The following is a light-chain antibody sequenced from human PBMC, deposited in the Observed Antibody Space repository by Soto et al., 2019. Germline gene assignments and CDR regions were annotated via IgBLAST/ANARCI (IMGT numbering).Light chain of an antibody. CDR3: QAWDSSAHVV. CDR2: QAN. Sequence: SSELTQPPSVSVSPGQPATITCSGDNLGSKYVCWYQQKPGQSPALVIYQANKRPSGIPERLSGSNSGNTATLTISGTQAMDEADYYCQAWDSSAHVVFGGGTKLTVL. J-gene: IGLJ2*01. V-gene: IGLV3-1*01. CDR1: NLGSKY.